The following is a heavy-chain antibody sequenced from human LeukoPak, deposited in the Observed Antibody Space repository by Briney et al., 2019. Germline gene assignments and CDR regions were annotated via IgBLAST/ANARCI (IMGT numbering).Heavy chain of an antibody. J-gene: IGHJ4*02. V-gene: IGHV3-23*01. D-gene: IGHD5-24*01. Sequence: PGGSLRPSCAASGFPLSRSAMSWVRQAPGKGLEWVSNISGSGSGGSTYYADSVKGRFTISRDNSKNTLYLQMNSLRAEDTAVYYCAKSGYNRFDYWGQGTLVTVSS. CDR3: AKSGYNRFDY. CDR1: GFPLSRSA. CDR2: ISGSGSGGST.